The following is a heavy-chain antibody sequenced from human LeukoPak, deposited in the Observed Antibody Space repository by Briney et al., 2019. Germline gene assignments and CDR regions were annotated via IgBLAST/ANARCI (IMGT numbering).Heavy chain of an antibody. CDR1: GGSISSGGYY. J-gene: IGHJ4*02. CDR3: ARHSSRGYSYDFDY. Sequence: SETLSLTCTVSGGSISSGGYYWSWIRQPPGKGLEWIGYIYHSGSTYYNPSLKSRVTISVDRSKNQFSLKLSSVTAADTAVYYCARHSSRGYSYDFDYWGQGTLVTVSS. V-gene: IGHV4-30-2*01. CDR2: IYHSGST. D-gene: IGHD5-18*01.